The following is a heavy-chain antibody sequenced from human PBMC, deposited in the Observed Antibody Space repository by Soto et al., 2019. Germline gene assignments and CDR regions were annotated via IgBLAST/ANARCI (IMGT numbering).Heavy chain of an antibody. Sequence: VQLVESGGGLVKPGGSLRLSCAASGFTFSSYSMNWVRQAPGKGLEWVSSISSSSSYIYYADSVKGRFTISRDNAKNSLYLQMNSLRAEDTAVYYCARGSTVTPLYYYYMDVWGKGPRSPSP. CDR1: GFTFSSYS. V-gene: IGHV3-21*01. D-gene: IGHD4-17*01. CDR3: ARGSTVTPLYYYYMDV. CDR2: ISSSSSYI. J-gene: IGHJ6*03.